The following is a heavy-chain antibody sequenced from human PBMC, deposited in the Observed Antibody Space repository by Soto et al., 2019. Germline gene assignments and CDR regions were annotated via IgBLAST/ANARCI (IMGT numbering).Heavy chain of an antibody. CDR1: GGSISSYY. D-gene: IGHD3-22*01. V-gene: IGHV4-59*12. Sequence: SETLSLTCTVSGGSISSYYWSWIRQPPGKGLEWIGYIYYSGSTNYNPSLKSRVTISVDTSKNTLYLQMNSLRAEDTAVYYCAKDPLITMIVVATRDSYFDYWGQGTLVTVSS. CDR2: IYYSGST. J-gene: IGHJ4*02. CDR3: AKDPLITMIVVATRDSYFDY.